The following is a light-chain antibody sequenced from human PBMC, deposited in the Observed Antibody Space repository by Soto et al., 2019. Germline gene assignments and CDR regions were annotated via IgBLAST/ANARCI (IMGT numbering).Light chain of an antibody. Sequence: QSVLTQPPSASGSPGQSVAISCTGASSDVGGYDYVSWYQQHPGKAPKLMIYDVSKRPSGVPDRFSGSKSGNTASLTVSGVQAEDEADYYCSSYAGTYIVFGTGTQLTVL. J-gene: IGLJ1*01. CDR2: DVS. V-gene: IGLV2-8*01. CDR1: SSDVGGYDY. CDR3: SSYAGTYIV.